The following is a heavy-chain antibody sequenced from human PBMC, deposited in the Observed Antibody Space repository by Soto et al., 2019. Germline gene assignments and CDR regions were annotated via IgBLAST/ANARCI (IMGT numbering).Heavy chain of an antibody. CDR1: GFTFSSYG. J-gene: IGHJ4*02. D-gene: IGHD2-8*01. CDR2: ISYDGSNK. V-gene: IGHV3-30*18. Sequence: QVQLVESGGGVVQPGRSLRLSCAASGFTFSSYGMHWVRQAPGKGLEWVAVISYDGSNKYYADSVKGRFTISRDNSKNTLYLQMNSPRAEDTAVYYCAKNPMGYDGTPLSMDYWGQGTLVTVSS. CDR3: AKNPMGYDGTPLSMDY.